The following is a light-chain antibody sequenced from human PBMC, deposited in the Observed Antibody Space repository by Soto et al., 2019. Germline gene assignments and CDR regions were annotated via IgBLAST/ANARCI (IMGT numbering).Light chain of an antibody. CDR2: DAS. J-gene: IGKJ4*01. CDR3: QQRSNWPPVT. V-gene: IGKV3-11*01. Sequence: EIVLTQSPATLSLSPGERATLSCRASQSINRHLAWYRQKPGQAPRLLIYDASNRATGIPARFSGSGSATDFALTISSLGPGDFGVYYCQQRSNWPPVTFGGGTKVEIK. CDR1: QSINRH.